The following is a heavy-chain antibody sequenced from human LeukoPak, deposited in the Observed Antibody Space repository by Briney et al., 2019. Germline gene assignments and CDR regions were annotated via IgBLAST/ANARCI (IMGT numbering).Heavy chain of an antibody. Sequence: SETLSLTCTVSGGSISTYYWSWIRQPPGKGLEWIGYVYYSGSTNYNPSLMSRVTISVDTSENQFSLKMSSVTAADTAMYYCARSELLWFGKVNSGFDFWGQGTLVTVSS. CDR1: GGSISTYY. CDR3: ARSELLWFGKVNSGFDF. D-gene: IGHD3-10*01. J-gene: IGHJ4*02. CDR2: VYYSGST. V-gene: IGHV4-59*01.